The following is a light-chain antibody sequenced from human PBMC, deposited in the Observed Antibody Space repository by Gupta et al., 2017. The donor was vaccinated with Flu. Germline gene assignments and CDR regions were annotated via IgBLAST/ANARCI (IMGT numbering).Light chain of an antibody. V-gene: IGKV4-1*01. CDR1: QSILYNSNNKNY. J-gene: IGKJ4*01. CDR3: QQYDITPRT. Sequence: DIVLTQSPESLAVSLGERATINCKSSQSILYNSNNKNYLSWYQQKPGQPPKLLIYWASTRESGVPDRFSGSGSGTDFTLTISSLQAEDVAVYYCQQYDITPRTFGGGTMVEIK. CDR2: WAS.